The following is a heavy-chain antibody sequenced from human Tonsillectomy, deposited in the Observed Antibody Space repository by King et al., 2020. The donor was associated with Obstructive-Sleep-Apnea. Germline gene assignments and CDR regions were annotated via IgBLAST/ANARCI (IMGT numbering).Heavy chain of an antibody. V-gene: IGHV4-39*07. Sequence: QLVESGPGLVKPSETLSLTCTVSGGSISSSSYYWGWIRQPPGKGLEWMGSIYYSGSTYYNPSLQSRVTISVDTSKNQFSLKLSSVTAADTAVYYCAGALGDGDNYWAYYYYYYGMDVWGQGTTVTVSS. J-gene: IGHJ6*02. D-gene: IGHD5-24*01. CDR1: GGSISSSSYY. CDR3: AGALGDGDNYWAYYYYYYGMDV. CDR2: IYYSGST.